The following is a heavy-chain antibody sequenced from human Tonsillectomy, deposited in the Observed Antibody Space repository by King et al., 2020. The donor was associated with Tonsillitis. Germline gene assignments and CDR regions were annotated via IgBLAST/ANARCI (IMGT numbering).Heavy chain of an antibody. V-gene: IGHV1-58*02. CDR1: GFTVRSSA. CDR2: IVVGSGNT. Sequence: QLVQSGPEVKMPGTSVKVSCKASGFTVRSSATHWVRQIRGQRLEYIGWIVVGSGNTNYAQEFQQRVTITGDMSTTTAYMELSSLRSEDTAIYYCAVVSYSSGWYGDAFDIWGQGTMVTVSS. J-gene: IGHJ3*02. D-gene: IGHD6-19*01. CDR3: AVVSYSSGWYGDAFDI.